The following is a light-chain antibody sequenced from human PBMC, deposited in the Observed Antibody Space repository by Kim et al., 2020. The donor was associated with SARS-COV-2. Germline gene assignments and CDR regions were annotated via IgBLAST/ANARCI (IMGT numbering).Light chain of an antibody. CDR1: SSNIGTNT. J-gene: IGLJ1*01. Sequence: GQVVTISCSGSSSNIGTNTVNWYQQLPGTAPKLLIYTSNQRPSGVPDRFSGSKSGTSASLAISALQSEDEGDYYCGAWDDTLKGYVFGTGTKVTVL. V-gene: IGLV1-44*01. CDR3: GAWDDTLKGYV. CDR2: TSN.